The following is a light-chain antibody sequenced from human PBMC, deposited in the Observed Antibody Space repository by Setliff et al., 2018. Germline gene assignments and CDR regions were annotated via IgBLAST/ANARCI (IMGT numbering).Light chain of an antibody. J-gene: IGLJ1*01. V-gene: IGLV2-8*01. CDR1: SSDIGGYDY. CDR2: EVT. CDR3: SSYAGMSAFYV. Sequence: QSVLIQPPSASESPGSSVTISCTGTSSDIGGYDYVSWYQQHSGKAPKLLIYEVTKRPSGVPDRFSGSKSGNMASLTVSGLQAEDEADYYCSSYAGMSAFYVFGTGTRSPS.